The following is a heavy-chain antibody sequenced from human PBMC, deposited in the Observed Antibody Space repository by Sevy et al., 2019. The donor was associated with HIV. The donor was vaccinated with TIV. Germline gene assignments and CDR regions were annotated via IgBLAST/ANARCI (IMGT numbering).Heavy chain of an antibody. D-gene: IGHD6-19*01. J-gene: IGHJ6*02. CDR2: INHSGST. V-gene: IGHV4-34*01. Sequence: SETLSLTCAVYGGSFSGYYWSWIRQPPGKGLEWIGEINHSGSTNYNPSLESRVTISVDTSKNQFSRKLSSVTAADTAVYYCARGGAGRWLVPPGANYYYGMDVWGQGTTVTVSS. CDR1: GGSFSGYY. CDR3: ARGGAGRWLVPPGANYYYGMDV.